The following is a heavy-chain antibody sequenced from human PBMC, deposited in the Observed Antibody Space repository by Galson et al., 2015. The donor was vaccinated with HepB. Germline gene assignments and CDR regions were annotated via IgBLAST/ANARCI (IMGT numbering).Heavy chain of an antibody. CDR1: GFTFRSYI. J-gene: IGHJ3*02. V-gene: IGHV3-21*01. CDR3: AREMGYISGPRADAFDI. Sequence: SLRLSCAASGFTFRSYIINWVRQAPGKGLEWVSSISTRNSYIYYGDSVKGRFIISRDNSKNSLYLQMNSLRAEDTAVYYCAREMGYISGPRADAFDIWGPGTRVTVSS. CDR2: ISTRNSYI. D-gene: IGHD6-19*01.